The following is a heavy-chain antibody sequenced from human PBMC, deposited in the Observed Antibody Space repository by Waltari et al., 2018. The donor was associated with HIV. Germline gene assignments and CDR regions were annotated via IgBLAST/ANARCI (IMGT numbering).Heavy chain of an antibody. D-gene: IGHD2-15*01. J-gene: IGHJ4*02. CDR3: AREGRVGPSYYFDY. Sequence: QVQLVQSGAEVKKPGSSVKVSCKASGGTFSSYAISWVRQAPGQGLGGMGGIIPIFGTANYAQKFQGRVTITADKATSTAYMELSSLRSEDTAVYYCAREGRVGPSYYFDYWGQGTLVTVSS. CDR1: GGTFSSYA. CDR2: IIPIFGTA. V-gene: IGHV1-69*06.